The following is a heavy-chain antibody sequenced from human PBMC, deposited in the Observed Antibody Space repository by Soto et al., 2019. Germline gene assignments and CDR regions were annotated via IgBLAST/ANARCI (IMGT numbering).Heavy chain of an antibody. V-gene: IGHV3-21*01. CDR2: ISASGSYI. Sequence: EVHLVESGGGLVTPGGSLRLSCAASGITFSNYNINWVRQVPGTGLAWVSYISASGSYIYYADSVKGRFTISRDNAKNSMYLQMNSLRAEDTAVYYCATDWGYSYGHAFDSWGQGTLVTVSS. CDR1: GITFSNYN. J-gene: IGHJ4*02. D-gene: IGHD5-18*01. CDR3: ATDWGYSYGHAFDS.